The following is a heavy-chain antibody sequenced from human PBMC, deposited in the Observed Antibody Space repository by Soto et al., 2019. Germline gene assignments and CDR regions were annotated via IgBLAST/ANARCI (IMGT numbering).Heavy chain of an antibody. V-gene: IGHV1-8*01. CDR3: ARGRFRRTWFDP. J-gene: IGHJ5*02. Sequence: QVQLVQSGAEVKKPGDSVKVSCKASGYTFSDYDINWVRQAAGQGLEWMGWMNPYSGNTGYAQKCQGRVTMTTDTSITTAYLDLSSLTFEDTAIYYCARGRFRRTWFDPWGQGTLVTVSS. D-gene: IGHD3-16*01. CDR1: GYTFSDYD. CDR2: MNPYSGNT.